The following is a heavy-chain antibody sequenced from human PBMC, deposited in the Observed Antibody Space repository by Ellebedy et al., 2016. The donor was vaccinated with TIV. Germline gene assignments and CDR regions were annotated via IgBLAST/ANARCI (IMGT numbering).Heavy chain of an antibody. CDR1: GFTFSSYS. D-gene: IGHD6-19*01. CDR2: ISSSSSTI. J-gene: IGHJ3*02. Sequence: PGGSLRLSCAASGFTFSSYSMNWVRQAPGKGLEWVSYISSSSSTIYYADSVKGRFTISRDNAKNTLYLQMNSLRAEDTAVYYCARDGQWGAVAGTRVDAFDIWGQGTMVTVSS. V-gene: IGHV3-48*04. CDR3: ARDGQWGAVAGTRVDAFDI.